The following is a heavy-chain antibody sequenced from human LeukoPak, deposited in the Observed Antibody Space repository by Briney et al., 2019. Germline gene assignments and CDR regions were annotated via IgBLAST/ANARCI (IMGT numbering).Heavy chain of an antibody. CDR1: GYSISSSSYY. Sequence: SETLSLTCTVSGYSISSSSYYWGWIRQPPGKGLEWIGSIYYSGSTYYNPSLKSRVTISVDTSKNQFSLKLSSVTAADTAVYYCARDPPAYYDSSGYYDYWGQGTLVTVSS. V-gene: IGHV4-39*07. J-gene: IGHJ4*02. CDR3: ARDPPAYYDSSGYYDY. CDR2: IYYSGST. D-gene: IGHD3-22*01.